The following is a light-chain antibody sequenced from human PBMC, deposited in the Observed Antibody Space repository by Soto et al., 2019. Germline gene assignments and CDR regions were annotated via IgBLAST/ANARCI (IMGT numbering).Light chain of an antibody. V-gene: IGKV3-11*01. J-gene: IGKJ5*01. CDR1: QNVNNY. CDR3: QQRKSWPIT. CDR2: DAS. Sequence: EILLTQSPATLSLSPGERATLSCRASQNVNNYLAWYQQKPGQTPRLLISDASNRATGIPARFSGSGSGTDFTLTISSLEPEDFALYYCQQRKSWPITFGQGTRLEIK.